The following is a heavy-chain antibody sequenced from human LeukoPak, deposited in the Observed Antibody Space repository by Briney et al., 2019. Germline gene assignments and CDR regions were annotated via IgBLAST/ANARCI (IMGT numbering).Heavy chain of an antibody. Sequence: VASVKVSCKASGYTFTTHDLTWVRQATGQGLEWMGWMNPGNGDTAYAQKFQGRVTMTRDTSMSTAYMELNNLGSEDTAIYYCARGLGDYNTDWFPVSGYWGQGTPVTVSS. D-gene: IGHD3-9*01. CDR2: MNPGNGDT. J-gene: IGHJ4*02. V-gene: IGHV1-8*01. CDR1: GYTFTTHD. CDR3: ARGLGDYNTDWFPVSGY.